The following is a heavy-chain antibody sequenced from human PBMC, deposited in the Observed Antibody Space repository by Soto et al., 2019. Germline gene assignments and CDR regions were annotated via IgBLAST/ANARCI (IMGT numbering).Heavy chain of an antibody. CDR3: AMVDVYVTPSPQDV. D-gene: IGHD3-16*01. Sequence: ASVKVSCKASGYTFTSYAMHWVRQAPGQRLEWMGWINTYNGNTNYAQNLQGRVTLTTDTSTSTAYMELRSLRSNDTAIYYCAMVDVYVTPSPQDVWGQGTTVTVS. CDR2: INTYNGNT. V-gene: IGHV1-18*01. CDR1: GYTFTSYA. J-gene: IGHJ6*02.